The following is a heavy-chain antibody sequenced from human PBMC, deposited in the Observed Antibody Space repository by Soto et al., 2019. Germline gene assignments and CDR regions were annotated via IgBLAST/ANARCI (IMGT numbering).Heavy chain of an antibody. Sequence: SETLSLTCTVSGGSISNSSYQWGWIRQPPGKGLQWIGSIYYSGSTYYNPSLKSRVTISVDTSKNQSSLKLSSVTAADTAVYYCVIGTPPFDYWGQGTLVTVSS. V-gene: IGHV4-39*07. CDR3: VIGTPPFDY. J-gene: IGHJ4*02. D-gene: IGHD1-20*01. CDR2: IYYSGST. CDR1: GGSISNSSYQ.